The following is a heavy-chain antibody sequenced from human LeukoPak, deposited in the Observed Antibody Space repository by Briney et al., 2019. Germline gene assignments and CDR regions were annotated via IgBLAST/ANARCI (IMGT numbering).Heavy chain of an antibody. Sequence: VGSLRLSCAASGFTFSSYAMSWVRQAPGKGLEWVSAIGGSGGSTYYADSVKGRFTISRDNSKNTLYLQMNSLRAEDTAVYYCAKLRYYYASSGYYSPYYFDYWGQGTLVTVSS. J-gene: IGHJ4*02. D-gene: IGHD3-22*01. CDR3: AKLRYYYASSGYYSPYYFDY. V-gene: IGHV3-23*01. CDR2: IGGSGGST. CDR1: GFTFSSYA.